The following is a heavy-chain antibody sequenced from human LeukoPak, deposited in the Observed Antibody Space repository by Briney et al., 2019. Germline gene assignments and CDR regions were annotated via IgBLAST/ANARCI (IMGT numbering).Heavy chain of an antibody. Sequence: SSETLSLTCAVYGGSFSGYYWSWIRQPPGKGLEWIGYIYYSGSTNYNPSLKSRVTISVDTSKNQFSLKLSSVTAADTAVYYCARYYDSSGYYQAFDYWGQGTLVTVSS. CDR1: GGSFSGYY. CDR3: ARYYDSSGYYQAFDY. J-gene: IGHJ4*02. V-gene: IGHV4-59*01. CDR2: IYYSGST. D-gene: IGHD3-22*01.